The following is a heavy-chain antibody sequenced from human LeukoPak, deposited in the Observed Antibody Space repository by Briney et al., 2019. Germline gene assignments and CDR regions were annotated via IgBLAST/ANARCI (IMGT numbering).Heavy chain of an antibody. CDR3: ARVSVDIVVVVAATTYYYGMDV. V-gene: IGHV4-34*01. Sequence: SETLSLTCAVYGGSFSGYYWSWIRQPPGKGLEWIGEINHSGSTNYNPSLKSRVTISVDTSKNQFSLELSSVTAADTAVYYCARVSVDIVVVVAATTYYYGMDVWGKGTTVTVSS. CDR2: INHSGST. J-gene: IGHJ6*04. CDR1: GGSFSGYY. D-gene: IGHD2-15*01.